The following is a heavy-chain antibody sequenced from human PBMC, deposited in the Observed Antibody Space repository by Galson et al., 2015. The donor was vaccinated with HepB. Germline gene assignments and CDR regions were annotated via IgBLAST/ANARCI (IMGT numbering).Heavy chain of an antibody. J-gene: IGHJ3*02. Sequence: SLRLSCAASGFTFSSCSMNWVRQAPGKGLEWVSYISSSSSTIYYADSVKGRFTISRDNAKNSLYLQMNSLRAEDTAVYYCARAGTYYDFWSGYYNSDIWGQGTMVTVSS. CDR3: ARAGTYYDFWSGYYNSDI. CDR1: GFTFSSCS. V-gene: IGHV3-48*01. CDR2: ISSSSSTI. D-gene: IGHD3-3*01.